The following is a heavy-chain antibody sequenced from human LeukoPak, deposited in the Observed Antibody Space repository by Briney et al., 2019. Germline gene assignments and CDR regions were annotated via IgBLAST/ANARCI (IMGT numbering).Heavy chain of an antibody. CDR3: ARDEYYGSGSLVNFDY. D-gene: IGHD3-10*01. Sequence: ASVKVSCKASGYTFTSYGISWVRQAPGQGLEWMGWISAYNGNTNYAQKLQGRVTMTTDTSTSTAYMELRSLRSDDTAVYYCARDEYYGSGSLVNFDYWGQGTLVTVSS. J-gene: IGHJ4*02. CDR1: GYTFTSYG. V-gene: IGHV1-18*01. CDR2: ISAYNGNT.